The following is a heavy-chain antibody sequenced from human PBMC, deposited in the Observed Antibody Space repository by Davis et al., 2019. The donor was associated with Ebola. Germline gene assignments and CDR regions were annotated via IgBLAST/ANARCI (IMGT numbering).Heavy chain of an antibody. CDR3: AKGRIFEFVDWFDP. CDR2: ISYDGSNK. J-gene: IGHJ5*02. Sequence: GESLKISCAASGFTFSSYAMHWVRQAPGKGLEWVAVISYDGSNKYYADSVKGRFTISRDNSKNTLYLQMNSLRAEDTAVYYCAKGRIFEFVDWFDPWGQGTLVTVSS. V-gene: IGHV3-30-3*01. D-gene: IGHD3-3*01. CDR1: GFTFSSYA.